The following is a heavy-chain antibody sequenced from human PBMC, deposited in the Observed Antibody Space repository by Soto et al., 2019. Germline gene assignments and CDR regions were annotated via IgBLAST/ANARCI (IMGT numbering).Heavy chain of an antibody. CDR1: GFTFSSYG. J-gene: IGHJ4*02. V-gene: IGHV3-30*18. CDR2: ISYDGSNK. Sequence: ESGGGVVQPGRSLRLSCAASGFTFSSYGMHWVRQAPGKGLEWVAVISYDGSNKYYADSVKGRFTISRDNSKNTLYLQMNSLRAEDTAVYYCAKVGLDYWGQGTLVTVSS. D-gene: IGHD1-26*01. CDR3: AKVGLDY.